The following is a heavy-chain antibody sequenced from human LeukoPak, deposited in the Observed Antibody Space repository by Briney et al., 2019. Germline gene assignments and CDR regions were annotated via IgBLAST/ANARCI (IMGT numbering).Heavy chain of an antibody. J-gene: IGHJ6*02. CDR2: MRHDGSTT. Sequence: GGSLRLSCAVSGFTLSNYGMHWVRQAPGKGLEWVAFMRHDGSTTNYADSVKGRFTISRDSSKNSLYLQVNSLRAEDTAVYYCAKEGPDYGLGYGMDVWGQGTTVTVSS. CDR1: GFTLSNYG. D-gene: IGHD3-10*01. V-gene: IGHV3-30*02. CDR3: AKEGPDYGLGYGMDV.